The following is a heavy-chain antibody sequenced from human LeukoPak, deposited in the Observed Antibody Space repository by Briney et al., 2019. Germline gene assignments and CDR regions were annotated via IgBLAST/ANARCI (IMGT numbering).Heavy chain of an antibody. V-gene: IGHV7-4-1*02. CDR1: GYTFTSNT. D-gene: IGHD1-14*01. CDR2: INTNTGDP. J-gene: IGHJ4*02. Sequence: ASVKVSCKASGYTFTSNTTAWVRQAPGQGLELMGWINTNTGDPMYAQGFTGRFVFSLDTSVSTAYLQISSLKAEDTAVYYCARKKVEPDRYFDYWGQGTLVTVSS. CDR3: ARKKVEPDRYFDY.